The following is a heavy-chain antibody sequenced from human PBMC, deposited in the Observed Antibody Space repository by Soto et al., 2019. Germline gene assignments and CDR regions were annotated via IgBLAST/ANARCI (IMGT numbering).Heavy chain of an antibody. CDR1: GFTFSSYG. CDR3: ARDQVTGTRGVFDY. Sequence: QVQLVESGGGVVQPGRSLRLSCAASGFTFSSYGMHWVRQAPGKGLEWLAVIWYDGSNKYYADSVKGRFTISRDNSKNTLYLLMNSLRAEDTAGYYCARDQVTGTRGVFDYWGQGTLVTVSS. D-gene: IGHD1-7*01. J-gene: IGHJ4*02. V-gene: IGHV3-33*01. CDR2: IWYDGSNK.